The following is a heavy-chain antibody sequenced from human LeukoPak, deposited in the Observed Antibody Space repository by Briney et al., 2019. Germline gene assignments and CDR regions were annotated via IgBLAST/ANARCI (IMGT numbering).Heavy chain of an antibody. Sequence: PSETLSLTCAVYGGSFSNYYWSWVRQPPGKGLEWIGEINHSGSTNYNPSLKSRVTISVDTSKNQFSLKLSSVTAADTAVYYCARVVYSGYDVYYYYYMDVWGKGTTVTVSS. D-gene: IGHD5-12*01. CDR1: GGSFSNYY. CDR2: INHSGST. V-gene: IGHV4-34*01. J-gene: IGHJ6*03. CDR3: ARVVYSGYDVYYYYYMDV.